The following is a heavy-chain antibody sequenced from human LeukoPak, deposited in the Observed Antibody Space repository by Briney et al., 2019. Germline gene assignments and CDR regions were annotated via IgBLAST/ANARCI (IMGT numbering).Heavy chain of an antibody. CDR2: IYYSGST. CDR1: GGSISSSSYY. J-gene: IGHJ4*02. D-gene: IGHD6-13*01. Sequence: SETLSLTCTVSGGSISSSSYYWGWIRQPPGKGLEWIGSIYYSGSTYYNPSLKSRVTISVDTSKNQFSLKLSSVTAADTAVYYCARAVYSSSWVDYGGQGTLVTVSS. CDR3: ARAVYSSSWVDY. V-gene: IGHV4-39*07.